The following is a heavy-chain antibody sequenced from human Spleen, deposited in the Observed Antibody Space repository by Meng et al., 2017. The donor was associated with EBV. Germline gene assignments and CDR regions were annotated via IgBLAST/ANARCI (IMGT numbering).Heavy chain of an antibody. Sequence: QGQLVASGAEVKKAGASGKVSCKASGYSFNDYYIHWVRQAPGQGLEWMGRINPISGGTNYAQNFQGRVTMTRDTSISTAYMELSRLRSDDTAVYYCARDFGSGSHYNYWGQGTLVTVSS. D-gene: IGHD3-10*01. J-gene: IGHJ4*02. V-gene: IGHV1-2*06. CDR3: ARDFGSGSHYNY. CDR2: INPISGGT. CDR1: GYSFNDYY.